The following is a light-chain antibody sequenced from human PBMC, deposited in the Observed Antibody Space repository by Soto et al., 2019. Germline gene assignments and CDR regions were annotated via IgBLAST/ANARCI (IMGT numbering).Light chain of an antibody. CDR1: QNVRTS. CDR3: HQRSNWPWT. CDR2: DAT. V-gene: IGKV3-11*01. Sequence: ELVLTQSPATLSLTPGERATLSCRASQNVRTSSACYQQKPGQAPRLLIYDATNRAAGIPPRFSGSGFGTDFTLTLSSLEPEDFAVYYCHQRSNWPWTFGQGTKVDIK. J-gene: IGKJ1*01.